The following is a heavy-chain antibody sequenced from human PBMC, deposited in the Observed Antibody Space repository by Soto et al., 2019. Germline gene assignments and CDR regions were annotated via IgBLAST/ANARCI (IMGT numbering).Heavy chain of an antibody. CDR1: GYTFTGYY. CDR3: ATEWVSCSCGICYFIPHYYYYYCMDV. J-gene: IGHJ6*02. CDR2: INPNSGGT. Sequence: ASVKVSCKASGYTFTGYYMHWVRQAPGQGLEWMGWINPNSGGTNYAQKFQGRVTMTRDTSISTAYMELSRLRSDDTAVYYCATEWVSCSCGICYFIPHYYYYYCMDVWGQGPTVTVSS. V-gene: IGHV1-2*02. D-gene: IGHD2-15*01.